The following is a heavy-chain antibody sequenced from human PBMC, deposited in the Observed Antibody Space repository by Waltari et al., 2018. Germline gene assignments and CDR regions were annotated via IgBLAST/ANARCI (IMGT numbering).Heavy chain of an antibody. J-gene: IGHJ4*02. V-gene: IGHV4-61*02. D-gene: IGHD3-3*02. CDR3: VTGGSSIQAFDYFDN. Sequence: QVQLQESDPGLVKPSQTLSLTCSVSGVSITSGSHYWSWIRQPAGKGLEWIGHIYTSGRTKYNPSLKRRVTMSVDTSKNQFSLRLGSVTAADTAVYYCVTGGSSIQAFDYFDNWGQGTLVTVSS. CDR2: IYTSGRT. CDR1: GVSITSGSHY.